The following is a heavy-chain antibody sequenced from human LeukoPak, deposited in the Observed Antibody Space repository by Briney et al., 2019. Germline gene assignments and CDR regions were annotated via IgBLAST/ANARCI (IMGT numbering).Heavy chain of an antibody. D-gene: IGHD5-12*01. V-gene: IGHV4-4*09. J-gene: IGHJ6*03. CDR3: ARLGGRGYSGYDWAPRRGYYYYYMDV. CDR1: GGSISSYY. Sequence: SETLSLTCTVSGGSISSYYWSWIRQPPGKGLEWIGYIYTSGSTNYNPSLKSRVTISVDTSKNQFSLKLSSVTAADTAVYYCARLGGRGYSGYDWAPRRGYYYYYMDVWGKGTTVTVSS. CDR2: IYTSGST.